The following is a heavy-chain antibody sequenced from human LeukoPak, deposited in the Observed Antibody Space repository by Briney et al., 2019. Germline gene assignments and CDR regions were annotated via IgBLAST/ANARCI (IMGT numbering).Heavy chain of an antibody. J-gene: IGHJ6*03. V-gene: IGHV3-7*01. CDR2: IKQDGSEK. Sequence: PGGSLRLSCAASGFTFSSYWMSWVRQAPGKGLEWVANIKQDGSEKYYVDSVKGRFTISRDNAKNSLYLQMNSLRAEDTAVYYCARVGDTMVRGVIEACYYYYMDVWGKGTTVTVSS. CDR1: GFTFSSYW. D-gene: IGHD3-10*01. CDR3: ARVGDTMVRGVIEACYYYYMDV.